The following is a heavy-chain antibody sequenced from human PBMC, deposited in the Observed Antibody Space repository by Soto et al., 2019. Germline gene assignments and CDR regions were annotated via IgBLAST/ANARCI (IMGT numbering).Heavy chain of an antibody. CDR1: GYTFTSYD. CDR2: ISAYNGNT. Sequence: GASVKVSCKASGYTFTSYDINCVRQATGQGLEWMGWISAYNGNTNYAQKLQGRVTMTTDTSTSTAYMELRSLRSDDTAVYYCAREFGPATVTTADYYGMDVWGQGTTVTVSS. CDR3: AREFGPATVTTADYYGMDV. D-gene: IGHD4-17*01. J-gene: IGHJ6*02. V-gene: IGHV1-18*01.